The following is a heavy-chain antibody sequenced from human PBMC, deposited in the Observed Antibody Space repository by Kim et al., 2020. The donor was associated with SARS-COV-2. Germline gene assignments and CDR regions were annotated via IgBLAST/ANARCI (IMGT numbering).Heavy chain of an antibody. V-gene: IGHV3-21*01. Sequence: GGSLRLSCATSGFPFSGYSMNWVRQAPGKGLEWVACIGAGDKGYIYYADSVKGRFTISRDNAENSLFLQMNSLRAEDTAVYYCARPMIGFFYFGMDVWG. CDR2: IGAGDKGYI. D-gene: IGHD3-22*01. CDR1: GFPFSGYS. J-gene: IGHJ6*02. CDR3: ARPMIGFFYFGMDV.